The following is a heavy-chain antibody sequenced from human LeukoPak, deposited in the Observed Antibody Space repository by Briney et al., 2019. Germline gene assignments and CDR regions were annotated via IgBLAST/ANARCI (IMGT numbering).Heavy chain of an antibody. Sequence: HPGGSLRLSCAASGFTVSSNYMSWVRHAPGKGLEWVSIIYGGGSTYYTDSVRGRFTISGDNSKNTLYLQMDSLRAEDTAVYFCAGIQQWSWRSFDIWGQGTVVTVSS. CDR2: IYGGGST. CDR3: AGIQQWSWRSFDI. D-gene: IGHD5-18*01. J-gene: IGHJ3*02. V-gene: IGHV3-53*01. CDR1: GFTVSSNY.